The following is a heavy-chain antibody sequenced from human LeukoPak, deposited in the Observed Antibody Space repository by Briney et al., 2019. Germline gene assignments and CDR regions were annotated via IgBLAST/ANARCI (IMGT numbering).Heavy chain of an antibody. CDR1: GFTFDDYA. D-gene: IGHD2-15*01. Sequence: GCSLRLSYAASGFTFDDYAMQWVRQAPRKGLEWASGISWESGSIGYAESLKGRFTISRDNAKNRLYLQMNSLRAEDTGLYCCAKDIYCSGGSCLGGFDYWGQGTVVSVS. V-gene: IGHV3-9*01. CDR3: AKDIYCSGGSCLGGFDY. CDR2: ISWESGSI. J-gene: IGHJ4*02.